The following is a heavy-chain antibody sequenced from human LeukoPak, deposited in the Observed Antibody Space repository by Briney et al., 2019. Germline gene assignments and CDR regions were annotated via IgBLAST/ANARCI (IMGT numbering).Heavy chain of an antibody. V-gene: IGHV3-23*01. CDR2: LIGSSGST. CDR1: GFTSTNYA. CDR3: AKGAYDYIEIGYFDS. Sequence: GGSLRLTCAASGFTSTNYAMNWVRQAPGKGLEWVSVLIGSSGSTDYADSVKGRFTISRDTSKNTLFLQMNSLRAEDTAIYYCAKGAYDYIEIGYFDSWGQGTLVTVSS. D-gene: IGHD5-12*01. J-gene: IGHJ4*02.